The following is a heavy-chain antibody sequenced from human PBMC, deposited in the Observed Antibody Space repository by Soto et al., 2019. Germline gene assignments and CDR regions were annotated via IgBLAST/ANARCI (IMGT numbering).Heavy chain of an antibody. CDR2: IRSKANSYAT. J-gene: IGHJ6*02. CDR1: GFTFSDSA. V-gene: IGHV3-73*01. Sequence: GGSLRLSCAASGFTFSDSAIHWVRQASGKGLEWVGRIRSKANSYATEYAESMKGRLTISRDDSNNTAYLQLNSLKSGDTAVYFCSTKVDSATSRPSQFYGMAVWGPGTTVTVSS. D-gene: IGHD1-26*01. CDR3: STKVDSATSRPSQFYGMAV.